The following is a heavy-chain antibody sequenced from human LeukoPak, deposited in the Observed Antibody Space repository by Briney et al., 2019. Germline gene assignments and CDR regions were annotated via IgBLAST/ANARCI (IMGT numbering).Heavy chain of an antibody. CDR2: IHGSGST. Sequence: PSETLSLTCTVSDGSISSYYWRWIRQSAGKGLGWIGRIHGSGSTNYNPSLVSRVTMSVDTSKNQFSLKVSSVTAADTGVYYCARAPEFSSGWLLDCWGQGSLVTVSS. D-gene: IGHD6-19*01. CDR1: DGSISSYY. CDR3: ARAPEFSSGWLLDC. J-gene: IGHJ4*02. V-gene: IGHV4-4*07.